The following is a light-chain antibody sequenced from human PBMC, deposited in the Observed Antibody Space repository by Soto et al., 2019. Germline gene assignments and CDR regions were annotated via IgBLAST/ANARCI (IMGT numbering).Light chain of an antibody. V-gene: IGLV6-57*01. J-gene: IGLJ3*02. CDR1: SGSIASNY. CDR2: EDN. Sequence: NFMLTQPHSVSESPGKTGIISCTRRSGSIASNYVQWYQQRHRSSPTTVIYEDNQRPSGVPDRFSGSIDSSSNSASLTISGLETEDEADYFCQSYDATNQVFGGGTKLTVL. CDR3: QSYDATNQV.